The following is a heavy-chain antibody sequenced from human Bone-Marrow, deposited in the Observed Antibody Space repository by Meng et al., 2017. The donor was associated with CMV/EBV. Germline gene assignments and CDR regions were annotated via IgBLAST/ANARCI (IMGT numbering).Heavy chain of an antibody. J-gene: IGHJ4*02. Sequence: ETLSLTCAASGFTFSSYSMNWVRQAPGKGVEWVSSISSSSSYIYYADSVKGRFTISRDNAKNYLYLQMNSLRAEDTAVYYCAKVSLYYCSTSCLFDYWGQGTLVTVSS. CDR1: GFTFSSYS. CDR2: ISSSSSYI. D-gene: IGHD2-2*01. CDR3: AKVSLYYCSTSCLFDY. V-gene: IGHV3-21*04.